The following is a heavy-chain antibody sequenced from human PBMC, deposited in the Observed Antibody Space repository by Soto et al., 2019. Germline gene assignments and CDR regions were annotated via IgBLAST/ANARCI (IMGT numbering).Heavy chain of an antibody. Sequence: GGSLRLSCAASGFTFSSYGMHWVRQAPGKGLEWVAVIWYDGSNKYYADSVKGRFTISRDNSKNTLYLQMNSLRAEDTAVYYCARDRAAGRLWFDPWGQGTLVTVSS. J-gene: IGHJ5*02. D-gene: IGHD6-13*01. CDR1: GFTFSSYG. V-gene: IGHV3-33*01. CDR2: IWYDGSNK. CDR3: ARDRAAGRLWFDP.